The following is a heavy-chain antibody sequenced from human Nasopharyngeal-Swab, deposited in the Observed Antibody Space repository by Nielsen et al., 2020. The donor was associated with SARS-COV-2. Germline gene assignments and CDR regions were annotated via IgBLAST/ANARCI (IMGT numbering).Heavy chain of an antibody. CDR3: ARDLVGFLEWLSKSHYDV. CDR1: GFTLSSYS. CDR2: ISSSGTTI. Sequence: GESLKISCAASGFTLSSYSMNWVRQAPGKGLEWVSYISSSGTTIYYADSVEGRFTISRDNAKNSLYLQMNSLRAEDTAVYYCARDLVGFLEWLSKSHYDVWGQGTTVTVSS. V-gene: IGHV3-48*04. J-gene: IGHJ6*02. D-gene: IGHD3-3*01.